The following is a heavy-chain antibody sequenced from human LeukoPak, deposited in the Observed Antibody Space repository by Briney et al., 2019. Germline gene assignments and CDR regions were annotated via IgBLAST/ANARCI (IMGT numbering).Heavy chain of an antibody. CDR1: GYTFTSYD. CDR3: ARGNHYYGSGSSFFDY. V-gene: IGHV1-8*01. CDR2: MNPNSGNT. J-gene: IGHJ4*02. Sequence: APVKVSCKASGYTFTSYDINWVRQATGQGLEWMEWMNPNSGNTGYAQKFQDRVTMTRNTSISTAYMELSSLRSEDTGVYYCARGNHYYGSGSSFFDYWGQGTLVTVSS. D-gene: IGHD3-10*01.